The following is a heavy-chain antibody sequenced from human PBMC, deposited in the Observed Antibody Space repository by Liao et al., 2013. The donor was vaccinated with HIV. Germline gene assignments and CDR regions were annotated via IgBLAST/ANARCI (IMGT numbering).Heavy chain of an antibody. Sequence: QVQLQESGSGLVKPSQTLSLTCAVSGGSINSSDYSWTWIRQPPGKGLEWIGYILHSGSTYSNPSLRSRLTISLDRSKSQFSLQLNSVTAADTAVYYCARLGGVFGPGGYYFDYWGRGILVTVSS. V-gene: IGHV4-30-2*01. CDR2: ILHSGST. CDR1: GGSINSSDYS. J-gene: IGHJ4*02. CDR3: ARLGGVFGPGGYYFDY. D-gene: IGHD2-8*02.